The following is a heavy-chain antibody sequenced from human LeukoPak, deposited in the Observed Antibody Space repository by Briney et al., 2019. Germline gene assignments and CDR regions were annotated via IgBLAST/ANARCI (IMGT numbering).Heavy chain of an antibody. D-gene: IGHD4-23*01. CDR3: ARGNSRGGWLDP. CDR1: GFTFSGHW. CDR2: INTDGGTT. V-gene: IGHV3-74*01. J-gene: IGHJ5*02. Sequence: GGSLRLSCAACGFTFSGHWMHWVRQAPGKGLVWVSRINTDGGTTYYADSVKGRFTISRDNAKDTLYLQMDSLRAEDTAVYSCARGNSRGGWLDPWGQGTLVTVSS.